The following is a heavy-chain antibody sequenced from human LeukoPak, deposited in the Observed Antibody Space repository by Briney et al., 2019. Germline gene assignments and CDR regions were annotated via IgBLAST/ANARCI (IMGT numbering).Heavy chain of an antibody. CDR1: GGTFSSYA. V-gene: IGHV1-69*05. Sequence: ASVKVSCKASGGTFSSYAISWVRQAPGQGLEWRGGIIPIFGTANYAQKFQGRVTITTDESTSTAYMELSSLRSEDTAVYYCARGVAATAYNWFDPWGQGTLVTVSS. CDR3: ARGVAATAYNWFDP. CDR2: IIPIFGTA. J-gene: IGHJ5*02. D-gene: IGHD2-15*01.